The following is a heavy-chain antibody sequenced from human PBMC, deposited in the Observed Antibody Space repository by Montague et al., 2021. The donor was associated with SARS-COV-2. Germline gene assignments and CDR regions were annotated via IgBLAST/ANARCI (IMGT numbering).Heavy chain of an antibody. CDR3: ARGHLSVSMIVVVFTSASYYSDY. J-gene: IGHJ4*02. Sequence: SETLSHTCGVYGGSFGDDHWSWIRQPPGKGLEWIGDIKQSGSTNYNPSXXSRVTISVDTSRNQFSLKLTSVTAADTAVYFCARGHLSVSMIVVVFTSASYYSDYWGQGALVTVSS. D-gene: IGHD3-22*01. V-gene: IGHV4-34*01. CDR1: GGSFGDDH. CDR2: IKQSGST.